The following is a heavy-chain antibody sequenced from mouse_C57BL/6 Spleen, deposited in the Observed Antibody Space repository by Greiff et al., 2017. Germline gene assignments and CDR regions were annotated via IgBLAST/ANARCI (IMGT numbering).Heavy chain of an antibody. CDR2: IYPGSGST. CDR1: GYTFTSYW. V-gene: IGHV1-55*01. D-gene: IGHD3-2*02. CDR3: AILDSSGTGAMDY. Sequence: VQLQQPGAELVKPGASVKMSCKASGYTFTSYWITWVKQRPGQGLEWIGDIYPGSGSTNYNEKFKSKATLTVDTSSSTAYMQLSSLTSEDSAVXYCAILDSSGTGAMDYWGQGTSVTVSS. J-gene: IGHJ4*01.